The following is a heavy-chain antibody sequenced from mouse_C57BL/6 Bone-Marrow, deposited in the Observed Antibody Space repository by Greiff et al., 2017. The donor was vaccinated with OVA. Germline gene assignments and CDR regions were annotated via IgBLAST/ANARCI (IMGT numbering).Heavy chain of an antibody. CDR3: ARRGTAQALYAMDY. Sequence: VQLQQSGPVLVKPGASVKMSCKASGYTFTDSYMNWVKQSHGKSLEWIGVINPYNGGTSYNQKFKGKATLTVDKSSSTAYMELNSLTSEDSAVYYCARRGTAQALYAMDYWGQGTSVTVSS. J-gene: IGHJ4*01. D-gene: IGHD3-2*02. CDR2: INPYNGGT. CDR1: GYTFTDSY. V-gene: IGHV1-19*01.